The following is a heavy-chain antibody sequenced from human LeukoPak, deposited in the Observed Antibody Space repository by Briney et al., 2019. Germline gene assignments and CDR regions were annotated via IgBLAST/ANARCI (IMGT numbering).Heavy chain of an antibody. CDR2: IYTSGST. D-gene: IGHD2-21*01. CDR1: GGSISSGSYY. V-gene: IGHV4-61*02. CDR3: ARARLGSLGDWFDP. J-gene: IGHJ5*02. Sequence: SETLSLTCTVSGGSISSGSYYWSWIRQPAGKGLEWIGRIYTSGSTNYNPSLKSRVTISVDRSKNQFSLKLSSVTAADTAVYYCARARLGSLGDWFDPWGQGTLVTVSS.